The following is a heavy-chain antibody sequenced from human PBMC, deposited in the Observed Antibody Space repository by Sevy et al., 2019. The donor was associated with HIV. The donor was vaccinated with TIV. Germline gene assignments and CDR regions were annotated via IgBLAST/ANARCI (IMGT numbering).Heavy chain of an antibody. CDR3: ARRNDFAI. Sequence: SETLSLTCTVSGGSINSDHWNWIRQPPGKGLEWIGYVYYIGGTNYNPSLKNRVTISLDRTKNQFSLKLTSVTAEDTAVYYCARRNDFAIWGQGTMVTVSS. J-gene: IGHJ3*02. CDR1: GGSINSDH. CDR2: VYYIGGT. V-gene: IGHV4-59*08.